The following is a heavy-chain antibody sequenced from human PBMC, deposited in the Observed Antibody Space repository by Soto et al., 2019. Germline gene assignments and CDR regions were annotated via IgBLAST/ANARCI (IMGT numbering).Heavy chain of an antibody. CDR1: RFTFGGYA. CDR2: VTGNAANT. J-gene: IGHJ4*02. D-gene: IGHD2-21*02. Sequence: GGSLRLSCSASRFTFGGYAMSWVRQAPGKGLEWVSGVTGNAANTVYADSVKGRFTISRDNSKNALYLQLNSLRAEDTAVYFCAKAARDCGGDCYSSYFDSWGQGALVTVSS. CDR3: AKAARDCGGDCYSSYFDS. V-gene: IGHV3-23*01.